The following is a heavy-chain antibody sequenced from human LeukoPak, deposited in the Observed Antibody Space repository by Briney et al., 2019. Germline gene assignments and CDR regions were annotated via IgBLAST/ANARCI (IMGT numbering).Heavy chain of an antibody. CDR2: IKQDGSEK. D-gene: IGHD3-3*01. CDR1: GFTFSSYW. CDR3: AKILKTPTYYDFWSGYYGYYYMDV. J-gene: IGHJ6*03. Sequence: GGSLRLSCAASGFTFSSYWMSWVRQAPGKGLEWVANIKQDGSEKYYVDSVKGRFTISRDNAKNSLYLQMNSLRAEDTAVYYCAKILKTPTYYDFWSGYYGYYYMDVWGKGPRSPSP. V-gene: IGHV3-7*01.